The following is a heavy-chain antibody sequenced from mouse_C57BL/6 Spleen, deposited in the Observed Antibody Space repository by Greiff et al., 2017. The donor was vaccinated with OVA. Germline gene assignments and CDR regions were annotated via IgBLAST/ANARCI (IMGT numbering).Heavy chain of an antibody. CDR2: IDPETGGT. CDR1: GYTFTDYE. V-gene: IGHV1-15*01. Sequence: VKLVESGAELVRPGASVTLSCKASGYTFTDYEMHWVKQTPVHGLEWIGAIDPETGGTAYNQKFKGKAILTADKSSSTAYMELRSLTSEDSAVYYCTTTVVPAYWGQGTLVTVSA. J-gene: IGHJ3*01. D-gene: IGHD1-1*01. CDR3: TTTVVPAY.